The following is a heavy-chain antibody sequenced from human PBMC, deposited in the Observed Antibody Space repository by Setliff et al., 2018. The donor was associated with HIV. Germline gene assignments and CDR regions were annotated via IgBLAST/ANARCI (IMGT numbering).Heavy chain of an antibody. J-gene: IGHJ6*03. V-gene: IGHV3-20*04. CDR1: GFTFHDYD. CDR3: AKLVVGFSGTSAYMDV. Sequence: PGGSLRLSCAASGFTFHDYDMTWVRQGPGKGLEWVSGINWNGGNTDYADSVKGRFTISRDNAKNSLYLQINSLRAEDTALYYCAKLVVGFSGTSAYMDVWGKGTTVTVSS. CDR2: INWNGGNT. D-gene: IGHD1-26*01.